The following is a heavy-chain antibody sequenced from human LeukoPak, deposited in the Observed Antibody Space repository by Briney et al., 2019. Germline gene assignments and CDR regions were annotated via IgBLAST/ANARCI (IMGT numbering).Heavy chain of an antibody. J-gene: IGHJ4*02. Sequence: SETLSLTCTVSGGSISSSSYYWGWIRQPPGKGLEWIGSIYYSGSTYYNLSLKSRITISVDTSKNQFSLKLSSVTAADTAVYYCARGSHLRGPDFDYWGQGTLVTVSS. CDR3: ARGSHLRGPDFDY. CDR1: GGSISSSSYY. D-gene: IGHD3-10*01. CDR2: IYYSGST. V-gene: IGHV4-39*07.